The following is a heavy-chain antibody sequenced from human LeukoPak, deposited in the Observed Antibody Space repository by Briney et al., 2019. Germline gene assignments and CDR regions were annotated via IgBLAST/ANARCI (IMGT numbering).Heavy chain of an antibody. D-gene: IGHD3-22*01. J-gene: IGHJ3*02. CDR3: ARVSHYYDSSGYYYVRAFDI. CDR2: INHRGST. Sequence: PSETLSLTCAVYGESLSKYYWTWIRQSPGKGLEWIGEINHRGSTNHNPSLKSRVTLSVDTSKHQFSLKLTSVTAADAAVYYCARVSHYYDSSGYYYVRAFDIWGQGTMVTVSS. CDR1: GESLSKYY. V-gene: IGHV4-34*01.